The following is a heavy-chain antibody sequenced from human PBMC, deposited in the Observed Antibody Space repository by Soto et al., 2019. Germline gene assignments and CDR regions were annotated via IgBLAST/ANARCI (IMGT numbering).Heavy chain of an antibody. CDR2: ISAYNGNT. Sequence: ASVKVSCKASGYTFTSYGISWVRQAPGQGLQWMGWISAYNGNTNYAKKLKGRVTMTTETSTSTDYMELRSLRSDDTAVYYCARVDRAPFHXWGQVTLVTVSX. V-gene: IGHV1-18*04. J-gene: IGHJ4*02. CDR1: GYTFTSYG. CDR3: ARVDRAPFHX.